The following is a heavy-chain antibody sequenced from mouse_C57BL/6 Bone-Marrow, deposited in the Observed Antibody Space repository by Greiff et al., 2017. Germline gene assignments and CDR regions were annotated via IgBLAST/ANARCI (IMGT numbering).Heavy chain of an antibody. Sequence: QVQLQQPGAELVKPGASVKMSCKASGYTFTSYWITWVKQRPGQGLVWIGDIYPGSGSTTYNETFKSKATLTVDTSSSTAYMQLSSLTSEDSAVYYGTRCGLHWDWVAYWGRGTLVTVSA. CDR3: TRCGLHWDWVAY. V-gene: IGHV1-55*01. CDR2: IYPGSGST. D-gene: IGHD4-1*01. CDR1: GYTFTSYW. J-gene: IGHJ3*01.